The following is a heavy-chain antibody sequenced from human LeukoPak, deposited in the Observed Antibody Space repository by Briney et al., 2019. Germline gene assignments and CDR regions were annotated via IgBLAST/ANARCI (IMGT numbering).Heavy chain of an antibody. Sequence: SETLSLTCAVYGGSFSGYYWSWIRQPPGKGLEWIGEINHSGSTNYNPSLKSRVTISVDTTKNQFSLKLGSVTAADTAVYYCARGSRTYCTNGVCPGASFDPWGQGTLVTVSS. V-gene: IGHV4-34*01. J-gene: IGHJ5*02. CDR2: INHSGST. CDR1: GGSFSGYY. CDR3: ARGSRTYCTNGVCPGASFDP. D-gene: IGHD2-8*01.